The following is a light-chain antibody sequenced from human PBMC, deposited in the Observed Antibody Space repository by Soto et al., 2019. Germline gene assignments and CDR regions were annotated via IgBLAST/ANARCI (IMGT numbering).Light chain of an antibody. Sequence: EIVLTQSPGTLSLSPGERATLSCRASQSISSSYLAWYQQTPCQAPRLLIYGASNRATGIPDRFSGSGSGTEFTLAINRLEPEDFAVYYCQQYGSSSYTFGQGTKLDIK. V-gene: IGKV3-20*01. CDR2: GAS. CDR3: QQYGSSSYT. CDR1: QSISSSY. J-gene: IGKJ2*01.